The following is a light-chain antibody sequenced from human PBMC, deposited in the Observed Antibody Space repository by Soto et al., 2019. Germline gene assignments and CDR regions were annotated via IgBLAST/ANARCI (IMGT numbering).Light chain of an antibody. CDR2: DAS. Sequence: EIVLTQSPATLSLSPGERATLSCRASQSGSSNLGWYQQKPGQAPSLLICDASNRANGIPARFSGSGSGTDFTLTISSLETEDFAVYYRQQRTNWPLTFGGGTKVEIK. V-gene: IGKV3-11*01. J-gene: IGKJ4*01. CDR3: QQRTNWPLT. CDR1: QSGSSN.